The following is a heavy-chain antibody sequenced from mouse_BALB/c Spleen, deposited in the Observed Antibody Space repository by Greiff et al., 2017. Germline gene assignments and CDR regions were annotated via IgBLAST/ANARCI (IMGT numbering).Heavy chain of an antibody. V-gene: IGHV5-9-3*01. CDR3: ARAYRYDWYFDG. CDR1: GFTFSSYA. Sequence: EVHLVESGGGLVKPGGSLKLSCAASGFTFSSYAMSWVRQTPEKRLEWVATISSGGSYTYYPDSVKGRFTISRDNAKNTLYLQMSSLRSEDTAMYYCARAYRYDWYFDGWGAGTTVTVSS. CDR2: ISSGGSYT. D-gene: IGHD2-14*01. J-gene: IGHJ1*01.